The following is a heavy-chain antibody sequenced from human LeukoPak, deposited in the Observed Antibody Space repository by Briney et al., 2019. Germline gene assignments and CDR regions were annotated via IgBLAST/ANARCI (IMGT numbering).Heavy chain of an antibody. CDR2: ISYDGSNK. V-gene: IGHV3-30*04. CDR1: GFTFSRHA. CDR3: ARDRLSGIVDFDAFDI. D-gene: IGHD3-22*01. J-gene: IGHJ3*02. Sequence: GGSLRLSCAASGFTFSRHAMHWVRQAPGKGLEWVAVISYDGSNKYYADSVKGRFTISRDSFKNTLYLQMNSLRAEDTAVYYCARDRLSGIVDFDAFDIWGQGTMVTVSS.